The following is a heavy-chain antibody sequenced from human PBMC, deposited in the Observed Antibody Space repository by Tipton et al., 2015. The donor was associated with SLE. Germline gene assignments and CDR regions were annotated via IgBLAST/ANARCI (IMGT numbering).Heavy chain of an antibody. CDR2: IYHDGDT. V-gene: IGHV4-39*07. CDR3: ARTRGEYYDSSGYFAFDI. J-gene: IGHJ3*02. D-gene: IGHD3-22*01. CDR1: GDSITDSDYY. Sequence: LRLSCTVSGDSITDSDYYWSWIRQTPGKGLDWIGSIYHDGDTYYNPSLKSRVTISADTSKNQFSLKLSSVTAADTAVYYCARTRGEYYDSSGYFAFDIWGQGTMVTVSS.